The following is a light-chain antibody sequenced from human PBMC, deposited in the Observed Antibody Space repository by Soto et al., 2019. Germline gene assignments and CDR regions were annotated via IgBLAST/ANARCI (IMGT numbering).Light chain of an antibody. V-gene: IGLV2-14*01. CDR1: SSDVGGYNY. CDR3: SSYTSSSTLLDV. CDR2: DVS. J-gene: IGLJ1*01. Sequence: QSALTQPASVSGSPGQSITISCTGTSSDVGGYNYVSWYQQQPGKAPKLMIYDVSNRPSGVSNRFSGSKSGNTASLTISGLQAEDEADYYCSSYTSSSTLLDVFGTGTKLIVL.